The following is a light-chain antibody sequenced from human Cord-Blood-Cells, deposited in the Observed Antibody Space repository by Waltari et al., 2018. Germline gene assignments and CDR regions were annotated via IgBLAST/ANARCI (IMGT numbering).Light chain of an antibody. CDR3: QQRSNWQT. CDR1: QSVSSY. V-gene: IGKV3-11*01. CDR2: DAS. J-gene: IGKJ1*01. Sequence: EIVLTQSPATLSLSPGERATLSCRSSQSVSSYLVWYHQKPGQAPRLLIYDASNRATGIPARFSGSGSGTDFTLTISSLEPEDFAVYYCQQRSNWQTFGQGTKVEIK.